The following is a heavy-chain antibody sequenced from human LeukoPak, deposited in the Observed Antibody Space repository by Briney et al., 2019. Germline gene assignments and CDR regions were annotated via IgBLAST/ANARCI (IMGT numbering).Heavy chain of an antibody. D-gene: IGHD3-3*01. CDR1: GFTFTSSA. V-gene: IGHV1-58*01. CDR3: AAGPIAELWSLDY. J-gene: IGHJ4*02. Sequence: GASVKVSCKASGFTFTSSAVQWVRQARGQRLEWIGWIVVGSGNTNYAQKFQERVTITRDTSTSTAYMELSSLRSEDTAVYYCAAGPIAELWSLDYWGQGTLVTVSS. CDR2: IVVGSGNT.